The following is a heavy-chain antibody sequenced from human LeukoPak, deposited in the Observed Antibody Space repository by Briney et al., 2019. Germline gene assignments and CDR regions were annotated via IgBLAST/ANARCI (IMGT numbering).Heavy chain of an antibody. Sequence: ESGPTLVKPTQTLTLTCTFSGCTFTSRGVGVGWIRQPPGKALEWLALIWWNDDKRYSPTLKGRLTITPDTSQNQVVLKMTNMDPVDTATYYCAHVYGSGSFDIWGQGTMVTVSA. CDR2: IWWNDDK. V-gene: IGHV2-5*01. D-gene: IGHD3-10*01. J-gene: IGHJ3*02. CDR1: GCTFTSRGVG. CDR3: AHVYGSGSFDI.